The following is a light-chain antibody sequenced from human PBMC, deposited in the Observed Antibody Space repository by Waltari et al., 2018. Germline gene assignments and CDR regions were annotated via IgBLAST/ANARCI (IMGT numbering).Light chain of an antibody. CDR2: WAS. CDR3: QQYYSTPWT. Sequence: DIVMTLSQDSLAVSLGERATINCKSRRSVLYSSNNKSYLAWYQHKPGQPPKLLIYWASTRESGVPDRFSGSGSGTDFTLTISSLQAEDVAVYYCQQYYSTPWTFGQGTKVEI. V-gene: IGKV4-1*01. CDR1: RSVLYSSNNKSY. J-gene: IGKJ1*01.